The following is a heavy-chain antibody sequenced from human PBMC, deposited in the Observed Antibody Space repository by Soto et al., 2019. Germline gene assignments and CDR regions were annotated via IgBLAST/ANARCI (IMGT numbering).Heavy chain of an antibody. CDR1: GFTFSFYP. Sequence: QVQLVESGGGVVQPGRSLRLSCAASGFTFSFYPMHWVRQAPGKGLEWVAVISYDGSNKYYADSVKGRFTISRDNSKNTLYLQMNSLRAEDTAVYYCARVGGYSGNDPYFDYWGQGTLVTVSS. V-gene: IGHV3-30-3*01. CDR3: ARVGGYSGNDPYFDY. D-gene: IGHD5-12*01. CDR2: ISYDGSNK. J-gene: IGHJ4*02.